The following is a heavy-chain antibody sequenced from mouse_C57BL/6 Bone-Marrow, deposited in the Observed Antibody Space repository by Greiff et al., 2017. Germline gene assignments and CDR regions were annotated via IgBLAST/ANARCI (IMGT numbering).Heavy chain of an antibody. CDR1: GYTFTSYW. D-gene: IGHD1-1*01. CDR3: ARIQRLFAY. Sequence: QVQLQQPGADLVRPGTSVKLSCTASGYTFTSYWMHWVKQRPGQGLEWIGVIDNSDSYTNYNQKFKGKATLTVNTSSSTAYMQLSSLTAEDSAVYYCARIQRLFAYWGQGTMVTVSA. CDR2: IDNSDSYT. V-gene: IGHV1-59*01. J-gene: IGHJ3*01.